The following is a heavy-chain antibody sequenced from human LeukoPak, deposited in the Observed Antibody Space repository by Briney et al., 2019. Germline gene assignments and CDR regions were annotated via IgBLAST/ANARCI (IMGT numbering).Heavy chain of an antibody. CDR1: GFTFSSYG. Sequence: GGSLRFSCAASGFTFSSYGMHWVRQAPGKGLEWVAFIRYDGSNKYYADSVKGRFTNSRDNSKNTLYMQMNSLRAEDTAVYYCAKDWSAVGSGRPTTYYYYYMDVWGKGTTVTVSS. CDR3: AKDWSAVGSGRPTTYYYYYMDV. D-gene: IGHD3-10*01. V-gene: IGHV3-30*02. CDR2: IRYDGSNK. J-gene: IGHJ6*03.